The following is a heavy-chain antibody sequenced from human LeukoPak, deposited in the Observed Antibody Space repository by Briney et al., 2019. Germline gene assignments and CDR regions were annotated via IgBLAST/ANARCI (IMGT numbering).Heavy chain of an antibody. J-gene: IGHJ6*02. V-gene: IGHV4-59*01. CDR3: ARGRSNYYGMDV. CDR1: GGSFSGYY. Sequence: SETLSLTCAVYGGSFSGYYWTWIRQPPGKGLEWIGYIYYNGNTNYSPSLKSRVTMSVDTSKNLFSLKVSSVTAADTAVYYCARGRSNYYGMDVWGQGTTVTVSS. CDR2: IYYNGNT. D-gene: IGHD1-26*01.